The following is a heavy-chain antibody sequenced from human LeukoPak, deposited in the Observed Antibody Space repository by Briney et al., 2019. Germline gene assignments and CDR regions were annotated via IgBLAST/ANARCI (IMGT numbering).Heavy chain of an antibody. V-gene: IGHV1-2*02. CDR2: INPNSGGT. CDR3: ARRPYYYYYMDV. CDR1: GYTFTGYY. J-gene: IGHJ6*03. Sequence: ASVKVYCKASGYTFTGYYMHWVRQAPGQGLEWMGWINPNSGGTNYAQKFQGRVTITRNTSISTAYMELSSLRSEDTAVYYCARRPYYYYYMDVWGKGTTVTVSS.